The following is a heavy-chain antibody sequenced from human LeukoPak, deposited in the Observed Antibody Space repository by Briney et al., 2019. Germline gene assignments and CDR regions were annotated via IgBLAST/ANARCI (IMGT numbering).Heavy chain of an antibody. Sequence: ASVKVSCKASGYTFSDHYMQWVRQAPGQGFEWLGWINPNGGDTSYARKFRGRVTMTRDMSLSTAYMELSRLTFDDTAVYYCARGALDPETVTNYFEYWAQGTLVTVSS. CDR2: INPNGGDT. D-gene: IGHD4-17*01. V-gene: IGHV1-2*02. J-gene: IGHJ4*02. CDR3: ARGALDPETVTNYFEY. CDR1: GYTFSDHY.